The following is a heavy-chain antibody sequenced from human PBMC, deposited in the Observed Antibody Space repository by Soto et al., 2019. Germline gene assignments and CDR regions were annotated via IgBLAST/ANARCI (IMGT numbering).Heavy chain of an antibody. CDR3: AKDLTRQLAYWLDP. D-gene: IGHD6-6*01. V-gene: IGHV1-2*02. J-gene: IGHJ5*02. Sequence: ASVKVSCKASGFSFTGYYIHWLRQAPGQGLEWMGWINAHSGGTEYTQKFQGRVTLTRDTSIATAYLTLTSLTSDDTALYYCAKDLTRQLAYWLDPWGQGTQVTVS. CDR2: INAHSGGT. CDR1: GFSFTGYY.